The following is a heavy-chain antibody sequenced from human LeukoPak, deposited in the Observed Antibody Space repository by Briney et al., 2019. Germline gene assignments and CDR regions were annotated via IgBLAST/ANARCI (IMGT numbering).Heavy chain of an antibody. V-gene: IGHV1-69*13. CDR2: IIPIFGTA. CDR3: ARDHSGYSSGWSHSWFDP. D-gene: IGHD6-19*01. CDR1: GGTFSSYA. J-gene: IGHJ5*02. Sequence: SVKVSCTASGGTFSSYAISWVRQAPGQGLEWMGGIIPIFGTANYAQKFQGRVTITADESTSTAYMELSSLRSEDTAVYHCARDHSGYSSGWSHSWFDPWGQGTLVTVSS.